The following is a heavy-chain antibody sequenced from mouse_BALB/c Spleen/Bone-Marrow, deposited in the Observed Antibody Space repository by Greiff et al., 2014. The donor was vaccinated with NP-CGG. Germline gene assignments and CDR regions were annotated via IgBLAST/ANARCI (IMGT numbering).Heavy chain of an antibody. CDR2: IWTGGGT. J-gene: IGHJ1*01. V-gene: IGHV2-9-2*01. CDR3: VREGAYYGDYGWYFDV. D-gene: IGHD2-13*01. Sequence: VQLQQSGPGLVAPSQSLSITCTVSGFSLTSYDINWIRQPPGKGLEWLGVIWTGGGTNYNSAFMSRLSISKDNSKSQVFLKMNSLQTDDTAIYYCVREGAYYGDYGWYFDVWGAGTTVTVSS. CDR1: GFSLTSYD.